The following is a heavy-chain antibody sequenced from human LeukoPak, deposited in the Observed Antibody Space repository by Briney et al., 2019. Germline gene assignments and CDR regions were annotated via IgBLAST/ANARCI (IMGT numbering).Heavy chain of an antibody. CDR3: TTAYYDFWSGFTDAFDI. Sequence: GGSLRLSCAASGFTFSNAWMNWVRLAPGKGLEWVGRIKSKTDGGTTDYAAPLKGRFTISRDDSKNTLYLQMNSLKTEDTAVYYCTTAYYDFWSGFTDAFDIWGQGAMVTVSS. D-gene: IGHD3-3*01. V-gene: IGHV3-15*07. CDR2: IKSKTDGGTT. J-gene: IGHJ3*02. CDR1: GFTFSNAW.